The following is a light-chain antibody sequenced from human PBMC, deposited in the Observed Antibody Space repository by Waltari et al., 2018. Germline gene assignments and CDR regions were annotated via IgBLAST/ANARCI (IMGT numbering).Light chain of an antibody. CDR2: GAS. Sequence: EIVLTQSPGTLSLSPGDRATLSCRASQSVTRTLSWYQQKPGQSPRLLIYGASNRATGIPDRFSGRGSGTDFSLTISRLEPEDFAVYYCQHYLRLPATFGQGTKVEIK. J-gene: IGKJ1*01. CDR1: QSVTRT. CDR3: QHYLRLPAT. V-gene: IGKV3-20*01.